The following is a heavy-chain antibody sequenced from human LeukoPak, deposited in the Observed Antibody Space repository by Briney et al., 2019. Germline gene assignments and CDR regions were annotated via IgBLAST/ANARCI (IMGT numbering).Heavy chain of an antibody. V-gene: IGHV3-74*01. CDR3: ARGWEGYFDY. Sequence: GGSLRLSCAASGFTFSSYWMHWVRQAPGRGLVWVSRTNSDGSSTSYADSVKGRFTISRDNAKNTLYLQMNSLRAEDTAVYYCARGWEGYFDYWGQGTLVTVSS. J-gene: IGHJ4*02. D-gene: IGHD1-26*01. CDR1: GFTFSSYW. CDR2: TNSDGSST.